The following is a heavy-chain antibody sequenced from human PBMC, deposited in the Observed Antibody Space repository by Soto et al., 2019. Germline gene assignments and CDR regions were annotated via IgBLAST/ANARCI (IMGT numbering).Heavy chain of an antibody. CDR2: ISYDGSNK. J-gene: IGHJ6*02. CDR3: ADNAALVGPGYYYYGMDV. Sequence: LRLSCAASGFTFSSYAMHWVPQAPGKGLEWVAVISYDGSNKYYADSVKGRFTISRDNSKNTLYLQMNSLRAEDTAVYYCADNAALVGPGYYYYGMDVWGQGTTVTVSS. V-gene: IGHV3-30-3*01. CDR1: GFTFSSYA. D-gene: IGHD2-15*01.